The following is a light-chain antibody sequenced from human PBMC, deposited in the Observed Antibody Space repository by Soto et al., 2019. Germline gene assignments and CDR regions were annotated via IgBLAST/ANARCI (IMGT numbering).Light chain of an antibody. V-gene: IGKV3-15*01. Sequence: EIVMTQSPATLSVSPGERATLSCRASQTVGSNLALYQQKPDQAPRLLMYGASTRDTVNPARFSGSGSGTECTLTTLSMQSEDFAVYYCQQYNSWPPYNFVLGTMLEIK. CDR3: QQYNSWPPYN. J-gene: IGKJ2*01. CDR2: GAS. CDR1: QTVGSN.